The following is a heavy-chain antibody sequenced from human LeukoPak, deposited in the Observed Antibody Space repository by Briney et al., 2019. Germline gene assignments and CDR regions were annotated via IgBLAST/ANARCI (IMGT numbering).Heavy chain of an antibody. V-gene: IGHV3-74*01. Sequence: GGSLRLSCAASGFTSSSYWMHWVRQAPGEGLVWISRINTDGSSTTCADSVKGRFTISRDTAKNTLYLQMNSLRVEDTAMYYCARDWRAMNAYDIWGQGTMVTVSS. D-gene: IGHD5-18*01. CDR2: INTDGSST. CDR3: ARDWRAMNAYDI. CDR1: GFTSSSYW. J-gene: IGHJ3*02.